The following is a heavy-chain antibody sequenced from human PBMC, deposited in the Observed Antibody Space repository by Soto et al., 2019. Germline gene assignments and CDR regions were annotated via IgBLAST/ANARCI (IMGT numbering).Heavy chain of an antibody. D-gene: IGHD2-2*01. CDR2: FDPEDGET. Sequence: ASVKVSCKASGGTFSSYAISWVRQAPGKGLEWMGGFDPEDGETIYAQKLQGRVTMTTDTSTSTAYMELRSLRSDDTAVYYCAREGYCISTSCYASALDYWGQGTLVTVSS. V-gene: IGHV1-18*01. CDR1: GGTFSSYA. J-gene: IGHJ4*02. CDR3: AREGYCISTSCYASALDY.